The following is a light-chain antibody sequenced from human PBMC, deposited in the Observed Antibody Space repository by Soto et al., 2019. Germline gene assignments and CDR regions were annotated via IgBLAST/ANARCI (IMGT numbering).Light chain of an antibody. V-gene: IGKV3-15*01. Sequence: EIVMTQSPATLSVSPGERATLSCRASQSVSSNLAWYQQKPGQAPRLLIYGASTRATGIPARFSGSGSGTEFTLTISSLQSEACAVYYCQQYNNWYTFGQGTKLEIK. CDR1: QSVSSN. CDR3: QQYNNWYT. J-gene: IGKJ2*01. CDR2: GAS.